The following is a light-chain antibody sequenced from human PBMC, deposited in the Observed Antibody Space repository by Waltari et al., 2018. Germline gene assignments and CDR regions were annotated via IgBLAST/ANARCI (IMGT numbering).Light chain of an antibody. Sequence: SYELTQPPSVSVSPGQTARNTCSGDALPNQYAYWYQQKSGQSPRLVMHKDTERPSGIPERFSGSASGTTVTLTITGAQAEDEGDYYCQSTDSSATYWVFGGGTKLTVL. CDR3: QSTDSSATYWV. CDR1: ALPNQY. V-gene: IGLV3-25*03. CDR2: KDT. J-gene: IGLJ3*02.